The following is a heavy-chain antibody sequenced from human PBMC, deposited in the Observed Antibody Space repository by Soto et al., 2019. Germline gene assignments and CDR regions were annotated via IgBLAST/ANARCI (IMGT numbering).Heavy chain of an antibody. J-gene: IGHJ5*01. Sequence: SETLSLTCTVSGYSISSGYYWSWIRQTPGKGLEWIGSISHSGTSFYNPSLRSRVTISMDTSNNHFSLKLTSLTATDTAVYHFARASGGHSGSGGWSDSCGQGPLLTVST. CDR1: GYSISSGYY. D-gene: IGHD2-21*02. CDR2: ISHSGTS. V-gene: IGHV4-38-2*02. CDR3: ARASGGHSGSGGWSDS.